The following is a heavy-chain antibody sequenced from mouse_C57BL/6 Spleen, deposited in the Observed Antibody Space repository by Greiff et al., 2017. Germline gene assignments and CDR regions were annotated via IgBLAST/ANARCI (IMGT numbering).Heavy chain of an antibody. CDR3: ARSYYYVYAMDY. V-gene: IGHV1-20*01. Sequence: EVQLQQSGPELVKPGDSVKISCKASGYSFTGYFMNWVMQSHGKSLEWIGRINPYNGDTFYNQKFKGKATLTVDKSSSTAHMELRSLTSEDSAVYYCARSYYYVYAMDYWGQGTSVTVSS. D-gene: IGHD1-1*01. CDR1: GYSFTGYF. J-gene: IGHJ4*01. CDR2: INPYNGDT.